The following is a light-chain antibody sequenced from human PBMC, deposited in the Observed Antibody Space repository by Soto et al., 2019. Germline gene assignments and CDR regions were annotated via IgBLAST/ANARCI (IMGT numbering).Light chain of an antibody. J-gene: IGKJ5*01. V-gene: IGKV1-12*01. CDR3: LQAASCPIT. CDR2: TAS. Sequence: IQMTQSPSSVSASVGDSVTITCLANQGGTAWLAWYQQRPGKAPNLLIYTASSLQSGVPARFSGSGSGTDFTLTISGLQPEDVAAYYCLQAASCPITFGQGTRLEIK. CDR1: QGGTAW.